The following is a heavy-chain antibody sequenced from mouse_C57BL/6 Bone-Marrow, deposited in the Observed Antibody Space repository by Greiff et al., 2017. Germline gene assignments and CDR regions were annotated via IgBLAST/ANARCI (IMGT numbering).Heavy chain of an antibody. Sequence: VQLKESGAELVRPGASVKLSCTASGFNIKDDYMHWVKQRPEQGLEWIGWIDPENGDTEYASKFQGKATITADTSSNTAYLQLSSLTSEDTAVYYCTTRVYYGSSYWYFDVWGTGPTVTVSS. J-gene: IGHJ1*03. CDR1: GFNIKDDY. D-gene: IGHD1-1*01. CDR2: IDPENGDT. CDR3: TTRVYYGSSYWYFDV. V-gene: IGHV14-4*01.